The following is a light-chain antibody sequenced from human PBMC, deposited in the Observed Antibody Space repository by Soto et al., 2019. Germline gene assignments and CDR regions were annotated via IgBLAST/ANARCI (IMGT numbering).Light chain of an antibody. V-gene: IGKV1-5*03. CDR2: KAS. CDR1: QSISSW. CDR3: QQSFT. J-gene: IGKJ3*01. Sequence: DIQMTQSPSTLSASVGDRVTITCRASQSISSWLAWYQQKPGKAPKLLIYKASSLESGVPSRFSGSGSGTEFTLTISSLQPDDVAPYYGQQSFTFGPGTKVDIK.